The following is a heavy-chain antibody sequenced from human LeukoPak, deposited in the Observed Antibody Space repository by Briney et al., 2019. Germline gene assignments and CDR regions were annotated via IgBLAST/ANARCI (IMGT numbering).Heavy chain of an antibody. J-gene: IGHJ6*02. CDR2: MNPNSGNT. CDR3: AREAYYDFWSGYYDYYYGMDV. CDR1: GYTFTSYD. D-gene: IGHD3-3*01. V-gene: IGHV1-8*01. Sequence: ASVKVSCKASGYTFTSYDINWVRQATGQGLEWMGWMNPNSGNTGYAQKFQGRVTMTRNTSISTAYTELSSLRSEDTAVYYCAREAYYDFWSGYYDYYYGMDVWGQGTTVTVSS.